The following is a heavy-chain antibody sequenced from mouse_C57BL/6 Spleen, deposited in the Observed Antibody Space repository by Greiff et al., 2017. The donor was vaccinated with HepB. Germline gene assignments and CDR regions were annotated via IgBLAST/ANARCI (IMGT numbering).Heavy chain of an antibody. CDR2: IDPSDSYT. Sequence: VQLQQPGAELVMPGASVKLSCKASGYTFTSYWMHWVKQRPGQGLEWIGEIDPSDSYTNYNQKFKGKSTLTVDKSSSTAYMQLSSLTSEDSAVYYCARSGYYGSSYYWYFDVWGTGTTVTVSS. CDR3: ARSGYYGSSYYWYFDV. V-gene: IGHV1-69*01. CDR1: GYTFTSYW. D-gene: IGHD1-1*01. J-gene: IGHJ1*03.